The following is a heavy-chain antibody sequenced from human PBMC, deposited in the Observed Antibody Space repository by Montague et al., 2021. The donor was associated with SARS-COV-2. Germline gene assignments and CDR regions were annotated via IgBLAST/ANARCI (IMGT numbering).Heavy chain of an antibody. CDR3: AGGTYMGVDF. J-gene: IGHJ4*02. CDR2: ISGGCDST. CDR1: GFTFSNYA. D-gene: IGHD1-26*01. V-gene: IGHV3-23*01. Sequence: SLRLSCAASGFTFSNYAMTWVRQTPGNGLDWVSTISGGCDSTSYADPVKGRFTISRDNSQNTLYLQVNSLRAEDTAVYYCAGGTYMGVDFWGQGTLVTVSS.